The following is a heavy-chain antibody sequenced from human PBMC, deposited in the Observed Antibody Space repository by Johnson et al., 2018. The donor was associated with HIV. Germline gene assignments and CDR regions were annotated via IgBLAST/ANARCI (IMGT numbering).Heavy chain of an antibody. CDR1: GFTVSSNY. CDR3: ARVMQADAFDI. CDR2: IYIGGST. V-gene: IGHV3-66*01. D-gene: IGHD2-8*01. Sequence: VHLVESGGGFVQPGGSLRLSCAASGFTVSSNYMSWVRQAPGKGLEWVSVIYIGGSTYYADSVKGRFTISRDNSKNTLYLQMNSLRAEDTAVYYCARVMQADAFDIGGQGTMVTVSS. J-gene: IGHJ3*02.